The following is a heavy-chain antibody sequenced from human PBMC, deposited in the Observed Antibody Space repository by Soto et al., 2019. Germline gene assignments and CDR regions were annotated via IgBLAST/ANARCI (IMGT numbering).Heavy chain of an antibody. J-gene: IGHJ6*02. Sequence: AAVKVSCKASGFTFTSYGISWVRQAPGQGLEWMGGISGYNGNTNYAQKVQGRVTMTTDTSTSTAYMELRSLRSDDTAVYYCARDHDHLGYCTSTSCYYYGMDVWGQGTTVTVSS. CDR2: ISGYNGNT. V-gene: IGHV1-18*01. CDR1: GFTFTSYG. CDR3: ARDHDHLGYCTSTSCYYYGMDV. D-gene: IGHD2-2*01.